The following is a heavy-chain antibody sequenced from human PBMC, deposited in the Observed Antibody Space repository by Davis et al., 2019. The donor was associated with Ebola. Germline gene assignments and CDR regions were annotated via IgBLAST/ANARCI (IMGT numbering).Heavy chain of an antibody. Sequence: PSETLSLTCTVSGGSVSSGSYYWSWIRQPPGKGLEWIGYIYYSGSTNYNPSLKSRVTISVDTSKNQFSLKLSSVTAADTAVYYCARAPANHFQQLELDYWGQGTLVTVSS. CDR2: IYYSGST. D-gene: IGHD1-1*01. CDR1: GGSVSSGSYY. CDR3: ARAPANHFQQLELDY. J-gene: IGHJ4*02. V-gene: IGHV4-61*01.